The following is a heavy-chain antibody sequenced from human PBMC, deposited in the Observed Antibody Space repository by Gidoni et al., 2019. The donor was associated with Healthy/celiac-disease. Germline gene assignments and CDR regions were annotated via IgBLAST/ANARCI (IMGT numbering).Heavy chain of an antibody. CDR1: GYTFTGYY. V-gene: IGHV1-2*02. D-gene: IGHD3-22*01. J-gene: IGHJ4*02. Sequence: QVPLVQSGAEVKKPGASVKVSCKAAGYTFTGYYIHWVRQSPGQGRAWMGGINPNSGGTNYAQKFQGRVTMTRDTSVSTAYMELSRLRSDDTAGYYWARGWVDSSVYYGDWGQGTLVTVSS. CDR3: ARGWVDSSVYYGD. CDR2: INPNSGGT.